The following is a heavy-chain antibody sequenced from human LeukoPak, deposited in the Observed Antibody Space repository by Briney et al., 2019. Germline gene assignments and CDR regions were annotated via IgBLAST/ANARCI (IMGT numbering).Heavy chain of an antibody. CDR3: ARRRTYCSGGSCYPLNAFDI. D-gene: IGHD2-15*01. V-gene: IGHV5-51*01. J-gene: IGHJ3*02. CDR2: IYPGDSDT. CDR1: GYSFTSYW. Sequence: GESLKISCKGSGYSFTSYWIGWVRQMPGKGLEWMGIIYPGDSDTRYSPSFQGRVTISADKSISTAYLQWSSLKASDTAMYYCARRRTYCSGGSCYPLNAFDIWGQGTMVTVSS.